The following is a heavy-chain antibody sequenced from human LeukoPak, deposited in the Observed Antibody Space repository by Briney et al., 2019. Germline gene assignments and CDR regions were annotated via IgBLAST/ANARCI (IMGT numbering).Heavy chain of an antibody. V-gene: IGHV3-9*01. D-gene: IGHD3-9*01. Sequence: GGSLRLSCAASGFTFDDYAMHWVRHAPGKGLEWVSGISWNSGSIGYADSVKGRFTISRDNAKNSLYLQMNSLRAEDTALYYCAKARVRYFDGFDYWGQGTLVTVSS. CDR1: GFTFDDYA. J-gene: IGHJ4*02. CDR2: ISWNSGSI. CDR3: AKARVRYFDGFDY.